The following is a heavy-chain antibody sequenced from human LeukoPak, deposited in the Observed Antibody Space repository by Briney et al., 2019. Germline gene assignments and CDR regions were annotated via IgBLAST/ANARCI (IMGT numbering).Heavy chain of an antibody. Sequence: SETLSLTCTVSGGSISSGSYYWSWIRQPAGKGLEWIGRIYTSGSTNYNPSLKSRVTISVDTSKNQFSLKLSSVTAADTAVYYCARQGYCSSTSCYKGGGSYFDYWGQGTLVTVSS. J-gene: IGHJ4*02. V-gene: IGHV4-61*02. CDR1: GGSISSGSYY. CDR3: ARQGYCSSTSCYKGGGSYFDY. D-gene: IGHD2-2*02. CDR2: IYTSGST.